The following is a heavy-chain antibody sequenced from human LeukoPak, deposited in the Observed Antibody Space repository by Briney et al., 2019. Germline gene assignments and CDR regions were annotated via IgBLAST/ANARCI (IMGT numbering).Heavy chain of an antibody. V-gene: IGHV3-23*01. Sequence: AGSLRLSCAASGFIFSNYAMSWVRQAPGKGLEWVSAISGSGGTTYYADSVKGRFTISRDNSKTTVYLQMSSLRVEDTAVYYCAHPGVLIPLRGQGTLVTVSS. CDR1: GFIFSNYA. D-gene: IGHD7-27*01. J-gene: IGHJ4*02. CDR2: ISGSGGTT. CDR3: AHPGVLIPL.